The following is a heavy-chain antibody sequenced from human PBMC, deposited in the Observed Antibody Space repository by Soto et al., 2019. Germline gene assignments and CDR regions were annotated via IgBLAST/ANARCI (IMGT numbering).Heavy chain of an antibody. CDR3: ARVGDFWSGLLDY. Sequence: PSETLSLTCTVSGGSISSYYWSWLRQPPGKGLEWIGYIYYSGSTNYNPSLKSRVTISVDTSKNQFSLKLSSVTAADTAVYYCARVGDFWSGLLDYWGQGTLVTVSS. V-gene: IGHV4-59*01. D-gene: IGHD3-3*01. J-gene: IGHJ4*02. CDR2: IYYSGST. CDR1: GGSISSYY.